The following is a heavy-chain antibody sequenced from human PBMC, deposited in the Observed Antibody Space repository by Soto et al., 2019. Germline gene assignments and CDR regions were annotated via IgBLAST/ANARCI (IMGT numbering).Heavy chain of an antibody. Sequence: QVQLVQSGAEVKKPGSSVKVSCKASGGTFSSYTISWVRQAPGQGLEWMGRIIPILGIANYAQKFQGRVTITSDKSTSTAYMELSSLRSEDKAVYYCARTAGKWFGEVLSIFAPWGQGTLVTVSS. D-gene: IGHD3-10*01. J-gene: IGHJ5*02. CDR2: IIPILGIA. V-gene: IGHV1-69*02. CDR1: GGTFSSYT. CDR3: ARTAGKWFGEVLSIFAP.